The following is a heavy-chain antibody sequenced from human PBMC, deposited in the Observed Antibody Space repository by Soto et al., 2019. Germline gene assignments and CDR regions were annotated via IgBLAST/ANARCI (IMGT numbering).Heavy chain of an antibody. CDR1: GFTFSSYA. D-gene: IGHD3-10*01. Sequence: QVQLVESGGGVVQPGRSLRLSCAASGFTFSSYAMHWVRQAPGKGLEWVAVISYDGSNKYYADSVKGRFTISRDNSKNTLDMQMNRLRAEDTAVYYCAGERITMVRGVRNWFDPWGQGTLVTVSS. CDR2: ISYDGSNK. CDR3: AGERITMVRGVRNWFDP. V-gene: IGHV3-30-3*01. J-gene: IGHJ5*02.